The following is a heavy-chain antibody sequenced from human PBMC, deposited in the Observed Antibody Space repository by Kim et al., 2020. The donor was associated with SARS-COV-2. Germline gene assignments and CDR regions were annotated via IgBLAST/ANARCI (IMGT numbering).Heavy chain of an antibody. CDR3: ARDFSSSWYQGDWYFDL. CDR2: ISYDGSNK. CDR1: GFTFSSYA. Sequence: GGSLRLSCAASGFTFSSYAMHWVRQAPGKGLEWVAVISYDGSNKYYADSVKGRFTISRDNSKNTLYLQMNSLRAEDTAVYYCARDFSSSWYQGDWYFDL. D-gene: IGHD6-13*01. V-gene: IGHV3-30*04. J-gene: IGHJ2*01.